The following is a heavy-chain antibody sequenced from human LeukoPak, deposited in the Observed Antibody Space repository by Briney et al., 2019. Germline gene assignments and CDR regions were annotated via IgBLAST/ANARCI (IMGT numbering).Heavy chain of an antibody. V-gene: IGHV4-34*01. CDR3: ARGRTTYYYDSSRYWYFDL. CDR1: GGSFSGYY. CDR2: IDYNGST. Sequence: SVTLSLTCAVYGGSFSGYYWSWIRQLPRKGLEWIGVIDYNGSTNYNPSLKSRVTISVDTSKNQFSLKLSSVTAADTAVYYCARGRTTYYYDSSRYWYFDLWGRGTLVTVSS. J-gene: IGHJ2*01. D-gene: IGHD3-22*01.